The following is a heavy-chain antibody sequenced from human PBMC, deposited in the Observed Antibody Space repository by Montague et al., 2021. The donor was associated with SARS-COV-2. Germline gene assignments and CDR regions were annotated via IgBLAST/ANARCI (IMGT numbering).Heavy chain of an antibody. V-gene: IGHV4-34*01. CDR2: INDSGST. CDR3: ARSLFYYDPRGYPSGGRWFDP. CDR1: GGSFRGYY. Sequence: SETLSLTCAVYGGSFRGYYWSWIRQPPGRGLEWIGEINDSGSTDYNPSLKSRVIMSVDTSKNQFSLRLTSLTAADTAMYYCARSLFYYDPRGYPSGGRWFDPWGQGTLVIVSS. J-gene: IGHJ5*02. D-gene: IGHD3-22*01.